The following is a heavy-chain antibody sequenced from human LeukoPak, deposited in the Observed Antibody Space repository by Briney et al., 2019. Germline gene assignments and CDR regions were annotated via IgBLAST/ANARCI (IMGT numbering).Heavy chain of an antibody. CDR2: IYYSGST. Sequence: SETLSLTCTVSGGSISSGGYYWSWIRQHPGKGLEWIGYIYYSGSTYYNPSLKSRVTISVDTSKNQFSLKLSSVTAADTAVYCCARGRAYYDFWSGPRPFDYWGQGTLVTVSS. V-gene: IGHV4-31*03. D-gene: IGHD3-3*01. J-gene: IGHJ4*02. CDR3: ARGRAYYDFWSGPRPFDY. CDR1: GGSISSGGYY.